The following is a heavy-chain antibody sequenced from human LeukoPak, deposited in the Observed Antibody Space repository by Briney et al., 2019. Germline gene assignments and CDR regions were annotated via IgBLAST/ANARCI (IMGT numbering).Heavy chain of an antibody. CDR3: ARAGIAARRHTLYRGFDP. J-gene: IGHJ5*02. Sequence: SVKVSCKASGGTFSSYAISWVRQAPGQGLEWMGGIIPIFGTANYAQKFQGRVTITADESTSAAYMELSSLRPEDTAVYYCARAGIAARRHTLYRGFDPWGQGTLVTVSS. D-gene: IGHD6-6*01. CDR1: GGTFSSYA. CDR2: IIPIFGTA. V-gene: IGHV1-69*01.